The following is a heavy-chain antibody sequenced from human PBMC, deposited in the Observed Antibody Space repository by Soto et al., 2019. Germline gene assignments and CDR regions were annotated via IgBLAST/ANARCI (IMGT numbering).Heavy chain of an antibody. D-gene: IGHD6-19*01. Sequence: QVQLVQSGAEVKKPGSSVKVSCKASGGTFSSYTISWVRQAPGQGLEWMGRIIPILGIANYAQKFQGRVTITADKSTSTAYMELRSLRSEDTAVYYCAREGTGIAVAGTIDYWGQGTLVTVSS. J-gene: IGHJ4*02. CDR1: GGTFSSYT. CDR2: IIPILGIA. CDR3: AREGTGIAVAGTIDY. V-gene: IGHV1-69*08.